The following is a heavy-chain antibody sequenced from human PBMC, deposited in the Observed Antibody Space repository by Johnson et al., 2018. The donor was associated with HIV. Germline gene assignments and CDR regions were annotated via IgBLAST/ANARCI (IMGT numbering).Heavy chain of an antibody. D-gene: IGHD1-26*01. CDR2: ISGSADST. J-gene: IGHJ3*02. Sequence: VQLVESGGGLVQPGRSLRLSCAASGFTFDDYAMHWVRQAPGKGLEWVSAISGSADSTYYADSVKGRFTISRDNSKNTLFLQMNSLRAEDTAVYYCAKIRSQYTGAFDIWGQGTMVTVSS. CDR1: GFTFDDYA. V-gene: IGHV3-23*04. CDR3: AKIRSQYTGAFDI.